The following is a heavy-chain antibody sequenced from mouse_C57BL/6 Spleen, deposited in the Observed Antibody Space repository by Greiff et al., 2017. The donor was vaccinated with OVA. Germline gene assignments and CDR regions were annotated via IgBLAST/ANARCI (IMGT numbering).Heavy chain of an antibody. CDR3: AREGERSSDGYFDV. CDR1: GYTFTSYW. Sequence: QVQLQQPGAELVKPGASVKMSCKASGYTFTSYWITWVKQRPGQGLEWIGDIYPGSGSTNYNEKFKSKATLTVDTSSSTAYMQLSSLTSEDSAVYYCAREGERSSDGYFDVWGTGTTVTVSS. J-gene: IGHJ1*03. V-gene: IGHV1-55*01. CDR2: IYPGSGST.